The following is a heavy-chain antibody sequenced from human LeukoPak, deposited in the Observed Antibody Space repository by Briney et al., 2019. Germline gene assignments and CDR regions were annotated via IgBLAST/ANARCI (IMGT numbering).Heavy chain of an antibody. CDR3: ARPTSHCSSTSCYPIDY. Sequence: GGSLRLSCAASGFTFSSYSMNWVRQAPGKGLEWVSSISSSSTYIYYADPVKGRFTISRDNAKNSLYLQMNSLRAEDTAVYYCARPTSHCSSTSCYPIDYWGQGTLVTVSS. CDR1: GFTFSSYS. D-gene: IGHD2-2*01. J-gene: IGHJ4*02. V-gene: IGHV3-21*01. CDR2: ISSSSTYI.